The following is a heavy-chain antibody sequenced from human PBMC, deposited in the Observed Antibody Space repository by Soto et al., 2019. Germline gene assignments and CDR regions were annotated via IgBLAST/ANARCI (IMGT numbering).Heavy chain of an antibody. CDR2: IIPIFGTA. CDR3: ARGRPAPINVLRYFDWLSRRSYYFDY. D-gene: IGHD3-9*01. CDR1: GGTFSSYA. Sequence: SVKVSCKASGGTFSSYAISWVRQAPGQGLEWMGGIIPIFGTANYAQKFQGRVTITADESTSTAYMELSSLRSEDTAVYYCARGRPAPINVLRYFDWLSRRSYYFDYWGQGTLVTVS. V-gene: IGHV1-69*13. J-gene: IGHJ4*02.